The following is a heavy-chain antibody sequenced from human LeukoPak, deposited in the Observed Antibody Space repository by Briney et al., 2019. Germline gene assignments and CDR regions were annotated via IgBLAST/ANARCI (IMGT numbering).Heavy chain of an antibody. J-gene: IGHJ4*02. V-gene: IGHV1-18*01. Sequence: ASVKGSCKASGYTFTSYSISWVRQAPGQGLEWMGWISAYNGNTNYAQKLQGRFTMTTDTSTSTAYMELRSLRSDDTAVYYCARESKWLVDYWGQGTLVTVSS. CDR3: ARESKWLVDY. D-gene: IGHD6-19*01. CDR1: GYTFTSYS. CDR2: ISAYNGNT.